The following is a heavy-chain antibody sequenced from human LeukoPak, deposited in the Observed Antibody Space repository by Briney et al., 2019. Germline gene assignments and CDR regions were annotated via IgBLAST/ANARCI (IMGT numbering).Heavy chain of an antibody. V-gene: IGHV3-30-3*01. Sequence: GGSLRLSCAASGFTFSSCEMNWVRQAPGKGLEWVALISYDGSNIYYADSVKGRFTISRDNSKNTLYLQMSSLRTEDTAVYYCARGHSSSWLRGDYWGQGTLVTVSS. J-gene: IGHJ4*02. CDR2: ISYDGSNI. D-gene: IGHD6-13*01. CDR1: GFTFSSCE. CDR3: ARGHSSSWLRGDY.